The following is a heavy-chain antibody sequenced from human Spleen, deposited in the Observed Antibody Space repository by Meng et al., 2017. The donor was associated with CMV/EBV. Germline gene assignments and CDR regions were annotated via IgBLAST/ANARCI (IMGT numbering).Heavy chain of an antibody. D-gene: IGHD2-2*01. CDR1: GFTFSNFR. CDR2: ISSSGIYI. Sequence: GESLKISCAASGFTFSNFRVNWVRQAPGKGLEWVSSISSSGIYIFYANSVEGRFTISRDNAKNSLHLQMNNLRAEDTAVYYCVRSPGSCSSTSCYSNHFDFWGQGALVTVSS. V-gene: IGHV3-21*06. CDR3: VRSPGSCSSTSCYSNHFDF. J-gene: IGHJ4*02.